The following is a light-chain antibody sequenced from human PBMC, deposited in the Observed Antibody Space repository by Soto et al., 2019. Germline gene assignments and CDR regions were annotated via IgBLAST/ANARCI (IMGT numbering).Light chain of an antibody. CDR2: AAS. CDR3: QQSYSTHSIT. V-gene: IGKV1-39*01. CDR1: QGIGSA. Sequence: IHLTQSTSSLSASVEDRVTITCPASQGIGSALAWYQQKPGKAPKLLIYAASNLQSGVPSTFSGSGSGTDFTLTISSLKTEDFANYYCQQSYSTHSITFGQGTRLEIK. J-gene: IGKJ5*01.